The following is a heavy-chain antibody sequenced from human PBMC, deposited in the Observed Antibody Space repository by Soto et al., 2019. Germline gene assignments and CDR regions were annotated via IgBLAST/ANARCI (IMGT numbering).Heavy chain of an antibody. Sequence: ASVKVSCKASGYTFTSYDINWVRQATGQGLEWMGWMNPNSGNTGYAQKFQGRVTMTRNTSISTAYMELSSLRSEDTAVYYCARDRGPPLLYSSPLYYFDYWGQGTLVTVPS. CDR2: MNPNSGNT. CDR1: GYTFTSYD. J-gene: IGHJ4*02. D-gene: IGHD6-13*01. CDR3: ARDRGPPLLYSSPLYYFDY. V-gene: IGHV1-8*01.